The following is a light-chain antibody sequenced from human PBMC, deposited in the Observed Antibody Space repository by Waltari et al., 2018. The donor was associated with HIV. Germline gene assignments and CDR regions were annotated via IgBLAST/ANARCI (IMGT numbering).Light chain of an antibody. V-gene: IGLV1-36*01. CDR1: STNIGAYA. J-gene: IGLJ3*02. CDR3: SAWDYSLSARV. CDR2: GDS. Sequence: QSALTQEASVSGTVGQKVTLSCPGDSTNIGAYAVGWYQQISHGAPKTVMFGDSLPSGIPDRFSASKSGTTASLTISGLQPEDEADYYCSAWDYSLSARVFGGGTRLTVL.